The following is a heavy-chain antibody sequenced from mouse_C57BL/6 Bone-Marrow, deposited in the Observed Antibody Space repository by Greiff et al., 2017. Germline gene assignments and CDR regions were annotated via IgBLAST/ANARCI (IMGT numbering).Heavy chain of an antibody. CDR3: ARGGPYSNYYFDY. CDR1: GYTFTSYW. D-gene: IGHD2-5*01. J-gene: IGHJ2*01. V-gene: IGHV1-55*01. Sequence: QVQLQQSGAELVKPGASVKMSCKASGYTFTSYWITWVKQRPGQGLEWIGDIYPGSGSTNYNEKFKSKATLTVDTSSSTAYMQLSSLTSEDSAVYYCARGGPYSNYYFDYWGQGTTLTVSS. CDR2: IYPGSGST.